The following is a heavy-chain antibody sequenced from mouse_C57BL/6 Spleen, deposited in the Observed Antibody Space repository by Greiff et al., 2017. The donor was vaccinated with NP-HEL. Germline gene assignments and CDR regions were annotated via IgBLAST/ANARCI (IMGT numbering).Heavy chain of an antibody. CDR3: ARITTIVASYAMEY. Sequence: QVQLQQPGAELVMPGASVKLSCKASGYTFTSYWMHWVKQRPGQGLEWIGEIDPSDSYTNYNQKFKGKSTLTVDKSSSTAYMQLSSLTSEDSAVYYCARITTIVASYAMEYWGQGTSVTVSS. CDR1: GYTFTSYW. J-gene: IGHJ4*01. V-gene: IGHV1-69*01. D-gene: IGHD1-1*01. CDR2: IDPSDSYT.